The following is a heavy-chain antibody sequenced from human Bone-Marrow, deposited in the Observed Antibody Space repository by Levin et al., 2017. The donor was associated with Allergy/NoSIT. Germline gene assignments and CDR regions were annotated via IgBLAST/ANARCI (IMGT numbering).Heavy chain of an antibody. V-gene: IGHV4-39*01. CDR2: IYYSGST. D-gene: IGHD5-18*01. J-gene: IGHJ4*02. Sequence: SQTLSLTCTVSGGSISSSSYYWGWIRQPPGKGLEWIGSIYYSGSTYYNPYLKSRVTISVDTSKNQFSLKLSSVTAADTAVYYCARHLTGIQLWYPFDYWGQGTLVTVSS. CDR3: ARHLTGIQLWYPFDY. CDR1: GGSISSSSYY.